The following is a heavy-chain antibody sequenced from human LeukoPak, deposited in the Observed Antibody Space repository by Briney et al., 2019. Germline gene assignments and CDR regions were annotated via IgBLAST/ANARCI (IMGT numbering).Heavy chain of an antibody. V-gene: IGHV1-18*01. CDR2: ISAYNGNT. CDR3: ARDSPCSGGSCYGYYYYYYGMDV. CDR1: GYTSTSYG. Sequence: ASVKVSCKASGYTSTSYGISWVRQAPGQGLEWMGWISAYNGNTNYAQKLQGRVTMTTDTSTSTAYMELRSLRSDDTAVYYCARDSPCSGGSCYGYYYYYYGMDVWGQGTTVTVSS. J-gene: IGHJ6*02. D-gene: IGHD2-15*01.